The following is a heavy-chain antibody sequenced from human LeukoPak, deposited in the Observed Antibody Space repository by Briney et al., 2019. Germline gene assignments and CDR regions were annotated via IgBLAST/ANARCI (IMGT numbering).Heavy chain of an antibody. V-gene: IGHV3-23*01. CDR1: GFTFSSSA. Sequence: GGSLRLSCAASGFTFSSSAMSWVRQVPGKGLEWVSGISASGGSTYYADSVKGRFTISRDNSKNTLYLQMNSLRAEDTAVYYCAKEDGVTTAIDYWGQGTLVTVSS. D-gene: IGHD4-17*01. CDR2: ISASGGST. CDR3: AKEDGVTTAIDY. J-gene: IGHJ4*02.